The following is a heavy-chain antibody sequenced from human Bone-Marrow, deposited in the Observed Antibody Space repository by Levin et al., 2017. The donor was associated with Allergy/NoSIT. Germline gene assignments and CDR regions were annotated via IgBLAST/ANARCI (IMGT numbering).Heavy chain of an antibody. J-gene: IGHJ4*02. CDR3: AKDLDDSSGFFFDS. D-gene: IGHD3-22*01. Sequence: LSLTCAASGFALSSYVMSWVRQAPGKGLEWASSISDSGASTYDADSVKGRFSISRDTSKNTLHLQMNSLRPEDTAVYYCAKDLDDSSGFFFDSWGQGTLVTVSS. V-gene: IGHV3-23*01. CDR2: ISDSGAST. CDR1: GFALSSYV.